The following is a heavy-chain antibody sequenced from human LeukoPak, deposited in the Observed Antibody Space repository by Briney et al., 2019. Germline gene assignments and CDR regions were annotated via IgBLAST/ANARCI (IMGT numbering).Heavy chain of an antibody. V-gene: IGHV4-59*12. CDR2: IYYSGSN. J-gene: IGHJ4*02. D-gene: IGHD3-10*01. CDR3: ARDLMVRGVPTKHYFDY. Sequence: SETLSLTCTVSGGSISSYYLNGIRQPPAKGLDWIGFIYYSGSNNYNPTLKSRVNISVATSKNNVSMKLSSVTAADTAVYYCARDLMVRGVPTKHYFDYWGQGTLVTVSS. CDR1: GGSISSYY.